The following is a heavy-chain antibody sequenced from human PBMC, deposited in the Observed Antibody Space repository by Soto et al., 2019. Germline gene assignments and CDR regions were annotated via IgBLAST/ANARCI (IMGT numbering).Heavy chain of an antibody. V-gene: IGHV4-4*02. CDR1: GGSISSTNW. J-gene: IGHJ4*02. CDR3: ARGLGALAPLDY. CDR2: IYHSGST. Sequence: QVQLQESGPGLVKPSGTLSLTCAVSGGSISSTNWWSWVRQPPGKGLEWIGEIYHSGSTNYNPSLKSQVTIAVDKSKNQFALKLSSVTAADTAVYYCARGLGALAPLDYWGQGTLVTVSS. D-gene: IGHD3-3*02.